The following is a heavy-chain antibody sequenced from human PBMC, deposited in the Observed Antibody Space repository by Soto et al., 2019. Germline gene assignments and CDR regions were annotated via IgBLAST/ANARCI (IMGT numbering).Heavy chain of an antibody. CDR3: ATCRDGYNCDY. D-gene: IGHD5-12*01. V-gene: IGHV5-51*01. CDR2: IYPGDSDT. J-gene: IGHJ4*02. CDR1: GYSFTSYW. Sequence: VESLKISCKGSGYSFTSYWSGCVRQIPGKGLEWMGIIYPGDSDTRYSPSFQGQVTISADKSISTAYLQWSSLKASDTAMYYCATCRDGYNCDYWGQGTLVTVSX.